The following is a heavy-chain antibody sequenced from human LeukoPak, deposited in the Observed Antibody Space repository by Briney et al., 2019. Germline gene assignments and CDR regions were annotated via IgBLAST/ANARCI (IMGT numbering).Heavy chain of an antibody. Sequence: PGGSLRLSCAASGFTFSGAAMHWVRQASGKGLEWVGRIGSKANRYARAYAASVKGRFTISRDDSKNAAYLQMNGLKTEDTAVYYCTRLPIASAGTVHYWGQGTLVTVSS. D-gene: IGHD6-13*01. CDR1: GFTFSGAA. J-gene: IGHJ4*02. CDR3: TRLPIASAGTVHY. V-gene: IGHV3-73*01. CDR2: IGSKANRYAR.